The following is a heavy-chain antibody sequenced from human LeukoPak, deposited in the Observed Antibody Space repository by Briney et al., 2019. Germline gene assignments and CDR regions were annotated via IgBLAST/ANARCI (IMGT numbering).Heavy chain of an antibody. CDR2: IYPSDSDT. CDR1: GYSFTSYW. D-gene: IGHD5-24*01. J-gene: IGHJ4*02. V-gene: IGHV5-51*01. Sequence: GESLKISCKGSGYSFTSYWIGWVRQMPGKGLEWMGTIYPSDSDTTYSPSFQGQVTISVDKSINTAYLQWSSLKASDTAIYYCARHEGSREMAPNYWGQGTLVTVSS. CDR3: ARHEGSREMAPNY.